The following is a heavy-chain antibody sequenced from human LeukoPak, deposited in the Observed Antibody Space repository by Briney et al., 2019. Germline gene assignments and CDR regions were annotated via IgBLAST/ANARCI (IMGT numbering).Heavy chain of an antibody. CDR3: ARDLYYYGSGSYYDVFDV. Sequence: ASVKVSCKASGYTFSTYGISWVRQAPGQGLEWMGWISAYKGNTYYAQKLQGRVTMTTDTSTSTAYMELRSLRSDDTAIYYCARDLYYYGSGSYYDVFDVWGQGAMVTVSS. CDR1: GYTFSTYG. J-gene: IGHJ3*01. CDR2: ISAYKGNT. D-gene: IGHD3-10*01. V-gene: IGHV1-18*01.